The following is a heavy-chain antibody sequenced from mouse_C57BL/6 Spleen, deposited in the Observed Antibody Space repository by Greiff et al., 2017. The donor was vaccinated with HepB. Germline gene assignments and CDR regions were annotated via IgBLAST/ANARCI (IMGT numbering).Heavy chain of an antibody. Sequence: EVKLEESGAELVRPGASVKLSCTASGFNIKDYYMHWVKQRPEQGLEWIGRIDPEDGDTEYAPKFQGKATMTADTSSNTAYLQLSSLTSEDTAVYYSTTWATTALYYYAMDYWGQGTSVTVSS. CDR2: IDPEDGDT. D-gene: IGHD1-2*01. J-gene: IGHJ4*01. CDR3: TTWATTALYYYAMDY. V-gene: IGHV14-1*01. CDR1: GFNIKDYY.